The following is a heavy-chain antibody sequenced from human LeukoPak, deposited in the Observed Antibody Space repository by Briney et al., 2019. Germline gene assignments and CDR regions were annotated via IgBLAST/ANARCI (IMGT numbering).Heavy chain of an antibody. CDR2: ISPSGTVI. D-gene: IGHD3-10*01. V-gene: IGHV3-11*01. CDR3: ARDYNC. J-gene: IGHJ4*02. Sequence: GGSLRLSRSAFGFTFTDYYMSWIRQAPGKGLEWVSYISPSGTVIYYGDSVKGRFTISRDNAKKSLYLQMNSLRAEDTAVYYCARDYNCWGQGTLVTVSS. CDR1: GFTFTDYY.